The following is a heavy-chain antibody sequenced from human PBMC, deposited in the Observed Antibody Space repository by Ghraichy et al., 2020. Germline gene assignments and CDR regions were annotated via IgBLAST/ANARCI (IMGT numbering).Heavy chain of an antibody. CDR1: GFTFTNYH. D-gene: IGHD1-26*01. J-gene: IGHJ4*02. V-gene: IGHV3-30*04. Sequence: GGSLRLSCVASGFTFTNYHIHWLRQAPGKGLEWVALISRDEKDTHYADSVRGRFTISRDNSKNTVHLQMDSLRVEDTAIYYCARDVSGSYTFDDWGQGTLVTVSS. CDR3: ARDVSGSYTFDD. CDR2: ISRDEKDT.